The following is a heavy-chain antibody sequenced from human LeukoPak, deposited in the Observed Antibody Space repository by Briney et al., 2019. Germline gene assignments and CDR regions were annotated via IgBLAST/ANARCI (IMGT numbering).Heavy chain of an antibody. V-gene: IGHV3-66*02. J-gene: IGHJ4*02. CDR2: IYSGGST. Sequence: GGSLRLSCAAYGFTVSSNYMSWVRQAPGKGLEWVSVIYSGGSTYYADSVKGRFTISRDNSKNTLYLQMNSLRAEDTAVYYCARVDYDFWSGFFDYWGQGTLVTVSS. CDR1: GFTVSSNY. CDR3: ARVDYDFWSGFFDY. D-gene: IGHD3-3*01.